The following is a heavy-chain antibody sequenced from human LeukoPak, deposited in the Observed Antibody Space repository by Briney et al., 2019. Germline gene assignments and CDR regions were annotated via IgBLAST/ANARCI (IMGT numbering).Heavy chain of an antibody. V-gene: IGHV3-20*04. Sequence: GGSLRLSCAASGFTFSSYAMSWVRQAPGKGLEWVSGINWNGGSTGYADSVKGRFTISRDNSQNTLYLQMNSLRVEDTAPYYCAKDGGGSWEYFDYWGQGTLVTVSS. CDR3: AKDGGGSWEYFDY. CDR2: INWNGGST. J-gene: IGHJ4*02. CDR1: GFTFSSYA. D-gene: IGHD1-26*01.